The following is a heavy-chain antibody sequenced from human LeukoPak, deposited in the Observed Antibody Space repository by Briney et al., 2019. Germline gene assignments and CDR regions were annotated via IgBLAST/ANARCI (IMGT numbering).Heavy chain of an antibody. CDR2: ISSGSSNI. CDR1: GFTLSSYS. J-gene: IGHJ4*02. D-gene: IGHD3-10*01. CDR3: ARGENYYDSGSSLLPFDY. Sequence: PGGSLLLSGAAAGFTLSSYSMNGVGRAPGKGREGASYISSGSSNIYYADSMRGRLTIARDNAKNSLFLQMNSLRAEDTAVYYCARGENYYDSGSSLLPFDYWGQGTLVTVSS. V-gene: IGHV3-21*05.